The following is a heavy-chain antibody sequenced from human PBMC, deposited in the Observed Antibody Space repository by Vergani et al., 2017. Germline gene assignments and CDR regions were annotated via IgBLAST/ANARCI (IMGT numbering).Heavy chain of an antibody. CDR3: ATAPGRDYGSGSYYTSVGWFDP. J-gene: IGHJ5*02. CDR1: GYTLTELS. D-gene: IGHD3-10*01. V-gene: IGHV1-24*01. CDR2: FDPEDGET. Sequence: QVQLVQSGAEVKKPGASVKVSCKVSGYTLTELSMHWVRQAPGKGLEWMGGFDPEDGETIYAQKFQGRVTMTEDTSTDTGYMELSSLRSEDTAVYYCATAPGRDYGSGSYYTSVGWFDPWGQGTLVTVSS.